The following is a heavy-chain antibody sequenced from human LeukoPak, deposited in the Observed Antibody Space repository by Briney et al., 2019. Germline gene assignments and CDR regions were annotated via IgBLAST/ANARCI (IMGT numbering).Heavy chain of an antibody. Sequence: SETLSLTCTVAGVSISSYYWSWLRQPPGKGLEWIGYIYYSGSTNYNPSLKSRVTISVDTSKNQFSLKLSSVTAADTAVYYCARADYYDSSCFDYWGQGTLVTVSS. V-gene: IGHV4-59*01. CDR3: ARADYYDSSCFDY. J-gene: IGHJ4*02. D-gene: IGHD3-22*01. CDR1: GVSISSYY. CDR2: IYYSGST.